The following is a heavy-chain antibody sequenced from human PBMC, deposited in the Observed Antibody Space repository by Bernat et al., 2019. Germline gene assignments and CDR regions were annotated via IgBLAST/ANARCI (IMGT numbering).Heavy chain of an antibody. D-gene: IGHD4/OR15-4a*01. J-gene: IGHJ4*02. CDR1: GFTFSNAW. V-gene: IGHV3-15*07. CDR3: ATDQIGSNPSRFDY. Sequence: EVQLVESGGGLVKPGGSLRLSCVASGFTFSNAWMNWVRQAPGEGLEWVGRIKSKIDGGTTDYGAPMKGRFTISRDDSKKTLYLQMNSLKTEDTAVYYCATDQIGSNPSRFDYWGQGTLVTVSS. CDR2: IKSKIDGGTT.